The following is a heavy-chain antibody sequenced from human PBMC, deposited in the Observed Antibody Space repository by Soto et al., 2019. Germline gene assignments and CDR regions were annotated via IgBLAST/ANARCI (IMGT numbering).Heavy chain of an antibody. D-gene: IGHD5-12*01. CDR3: ARDSVSYSGYGDAFDM. CDR1: GFTFSRYG. Sequence: QVQLVESGGGGVQPGRSLRLSCAASGFTFSRYGMNWVRQAPGKGLEWVAGIGFDGNSKYYADAVKGRLTITRDNSKSTLYVQMNSLRVEDTAVYYCARDSVSYSGYGDAFDMWGQGTMVTVSS. CDR2: IGFDGNSK. J-gene: IGHJ3*02. V-gene: IGHV3-33*01.